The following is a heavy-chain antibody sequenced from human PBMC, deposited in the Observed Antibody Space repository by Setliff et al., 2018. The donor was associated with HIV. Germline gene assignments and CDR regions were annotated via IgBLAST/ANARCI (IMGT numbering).Heavy chain of an antibody. V-gene: IGHV3-23*01. D-gene: IGHD3-22*01. J-gene: IGHJ4*02. CDR1: EFTFSNYA. Sequence: GGSLRLSCAASEFTFSNYAMSWVRQAPGEGLEWVSAILSTGERTFYADSVKGRFTISRDNSKNTVYLQMSSLRAEDTAEYHCAKELAASGLGYFDSWGRGILVTVSS. CDR2: ILSTGERT. CDR3: AKELAASGLGYFDS.